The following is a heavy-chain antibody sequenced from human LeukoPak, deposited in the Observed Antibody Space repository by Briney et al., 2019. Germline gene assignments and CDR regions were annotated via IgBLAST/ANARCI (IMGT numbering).Heavy chain of an antibody. J-gene: IGHJ6*04. CDR2: INPNSGGT. CDR1: GYTFTGYY. CDR3: ASATLRCSGGSCYEVDV. Sequence: ASVKVSCKASGYTFTGYYMHWVRQAPGQGLEWMGWINPNSGGTNYAQKFQGRVTMTRDTSISTAYMELSSLRSEDTAVYYCASATLRCSGGSCYEVDVWGKGTTVTVSS. V-gene: IGHV1-2*02. D-gene: IGHD2-15*01.